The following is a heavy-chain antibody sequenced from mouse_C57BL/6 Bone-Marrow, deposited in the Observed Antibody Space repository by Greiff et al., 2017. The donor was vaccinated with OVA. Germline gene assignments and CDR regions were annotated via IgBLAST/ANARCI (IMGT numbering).Heavy chain of an antibody. V-gene: IGHV3-8*01. CDR1: GYSITSDY. D-gene: IGHD1-1*01. J-gene: IGHJ4*01. CDR3: ARSYYYGPYAMDY. Sequence: VQLKESGPGLAKPSQTLSLTCSVTGYSITSDYWNWIRKFPGNKLEYMGYISYSGSTYYNPSPKSRISITRDTSKNQYYLQLNSVTTEDTATYYCARSYYYGPYAMDYWGQGTSVTVSS. CDR2: ISYSGST.